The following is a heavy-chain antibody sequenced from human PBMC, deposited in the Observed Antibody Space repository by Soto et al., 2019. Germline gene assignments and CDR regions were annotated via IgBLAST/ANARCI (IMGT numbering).Heavy chain of an antibody. Sequence: GGSLRLSCAASGFTFSSYSMNWVRQAPGKGLECVSSISSSSSYIYYADSVKGRFTISRDNAKNSLYLQMNSLRAEDTAVYYCAREGGGAAADYYYYGMDVSGQGTTVTVSS. D-gene: IGHD6-13*01. CDR1: GFTFSSYS. V-gene: IGHV3-21*01. CDR2: ISSSSSYI. CDR3: AREGGGAAADYYYYGMDV. J-gene: IGHJ6*02.